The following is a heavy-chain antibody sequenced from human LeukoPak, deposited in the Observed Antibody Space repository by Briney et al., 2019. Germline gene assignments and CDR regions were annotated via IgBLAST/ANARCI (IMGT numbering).Heavy chain of an antibody. J-gene: IGHJ2*01. CDR3: ARSYCSGNDCYSDYYFDL. Sequence: GGSLRLSCEASGMTFRRHWMSWIRKAPGKGLEWVAKIGKDGGGTGYVDSVKGRFTISRDNAKNSLYLQMNNLRAEDTAVYYCARSYCSGNDCYSDYYFDLWGRGTRVIVSS. CDR2: IGKDGGGT. V-gene: IGHV3-7*03. D-gene: IGHD2-15*01. CDR1: GMTFRRHW.